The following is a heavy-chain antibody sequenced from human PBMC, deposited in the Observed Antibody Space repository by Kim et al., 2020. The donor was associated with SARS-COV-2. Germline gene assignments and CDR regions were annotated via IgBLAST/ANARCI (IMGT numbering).Heavy chain of an antibody. V-gene: IGHV3-21*01. CDR1: GFTFSSYS. Sequence: GGSLRLSCAASGFTFSSYSMNWVRQAPGKGLEWVSSISSSSSYIYYADSVKGRFTISRDNAKNSLYLQMNSLRAEDTAVYYCARDWDIVVVPAASGWFDPWGQGTLVTVSS. J-gene: IGHJ5*02. CDR3: ARDWDIVVVPAASGWFDP. CDR2: ISSSSSYI. D-gene: IGHD2-2*01.